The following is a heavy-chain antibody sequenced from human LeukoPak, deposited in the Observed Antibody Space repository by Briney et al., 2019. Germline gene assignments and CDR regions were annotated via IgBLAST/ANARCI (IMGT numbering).Heavy chain of an antibody. V-gene: IGHV4-59*08. J-gene: IGHJ5*02. CDR3: ARHYYDSSGPNWFDP. CDR1: GGSISSYY. CDR2: IYYSGST. Sequence: SETLSLTRTVSGGSISSYYWSWIRQPPGKGLEWIGYIYYSGSTNYNPSLKRRVTISVDTSKNQFSLKLISVAAADTAVYYCARHYYDSSGPNWFDPWGQGTLVTVSS. D-gene: IGHD3-22*01.